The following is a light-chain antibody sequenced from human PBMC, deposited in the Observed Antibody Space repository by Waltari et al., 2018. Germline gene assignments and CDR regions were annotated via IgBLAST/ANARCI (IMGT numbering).Light chain of an antibody. J-gene: IGKJ5*01. CDR1: QSSDRY. CDR2: ATS. CDR3: QQSYIPPFT. Sequence: DIQMTQSPSSLSASVGDRVTIACRASQSSDRYLNWYHQKPGKAPKLLIYATSSLQSGVPSRFSGSGSGTHFTLTITSLQPEDFATYYCQQSYIPPFTFGQGTRLEIE. V-gene: IGKV1-39*01.